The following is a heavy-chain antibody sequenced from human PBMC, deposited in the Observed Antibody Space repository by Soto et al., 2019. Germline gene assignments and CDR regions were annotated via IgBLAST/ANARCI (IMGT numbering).Heavy chain of an antibody. J-gene: IGHJ4*01. CDR2: ILPILDTS. CDR3: TRGSLGRPYYFAF. Sequence: QVQLVQSGAEVKKPGASVRVSCKASGCTFSHHAYNWVRQAPGQGLEWMGGILPILDTSDYAQNFQARVTFTSDEITSTAYMELSSLRSEDTAVYYCTRGSLGRPYYFAFWDHATAVTVSS. CDR1: GCTFSHHA. D-gene: IGHD3-16*01. V-gene: IGHV1-69*01.